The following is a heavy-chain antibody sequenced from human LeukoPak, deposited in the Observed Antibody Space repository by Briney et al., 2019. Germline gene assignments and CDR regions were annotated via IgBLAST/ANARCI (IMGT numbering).Heavy chain of an antibody. CDR3: ARASDPGYFDY. V-gene: IGHV4-59*01. CDR2: IYYSGNT. Sequence: PSETLSLTCTVSGGSIGGSYWSWIRQPPGKGLEWIGYIYYSGNTNYNPSLKSRVTISVDTSKNQFSLMLSSVTAADTAVYYCARASDPGYFDYWGQGTLVTVSS. J-gene: IGHJ4*02. CDR1: GGSIGGSY.